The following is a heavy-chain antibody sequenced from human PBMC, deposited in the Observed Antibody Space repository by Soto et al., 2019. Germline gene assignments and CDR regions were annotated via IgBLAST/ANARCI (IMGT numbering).Heavy chain of an antibody. CDR3: ARGEEMATISNY. V-gene: IGHV1-46*01. CDR1: GYTFTSYY. D-gene: IGHD5-12*01. J-gene: IGHJ4*02. CDR2: INPSGGST. Sequence: ASVNVSCKSSGYTFTSYYIHWVREAPGQGLEWRGIINPSGGSTSYAQKFQGRVTMTRDTSTSTVYMELSSLRSEDTAVYYCARGEEMATISNYWGQGTLVTVSS.